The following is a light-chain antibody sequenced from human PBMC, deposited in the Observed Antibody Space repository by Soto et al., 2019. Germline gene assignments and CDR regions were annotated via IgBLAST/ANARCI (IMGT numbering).Light chain of an antibody. CDR3: QQYGALPPT. V-gene: IGKV3-20*01. CDR1: QTVSNTY. J-gene: IGKJ4*01. CDR2: GAS. Sequence: EIVLTQFPGALSLSPGERVTLSCRASQTVSNTYLPWYQQKSGQAPKFLIYGASNRATGIPDRFSGSGSGTDFTLTISRLEPEDFAVYYCQQYGALPPTFGGGTKVEIK.